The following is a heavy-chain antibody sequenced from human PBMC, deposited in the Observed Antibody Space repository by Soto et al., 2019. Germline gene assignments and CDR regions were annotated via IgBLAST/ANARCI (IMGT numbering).Heavy chain of an antibody. CDR3: ASEGDIVVVVAATRGGFDP. Sequence: QLQLQESGPGLVKPSETLSLTCTVSGGSISSSSYYWGWIRQPPGKGLEWIGSIYYSGSTYYNPSLKSRFTISVDTSKNQFSLKLSSVTAADTAVYYCASEGDIVVVVAATRGGFDPWGQGTLVTVSS. D-gene: IGHD2-15*01. J-gene: IGHJ5*02. V-gene: IGHV4-39*01. CDR1: GGSISSSSYY. CDR2: IYYSGST.